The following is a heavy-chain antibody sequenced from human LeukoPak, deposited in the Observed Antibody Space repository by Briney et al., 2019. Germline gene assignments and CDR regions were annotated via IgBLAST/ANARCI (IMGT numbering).Heavy chain of an antibody. V-gene: IGHV3-7*01. CDR2: IKQDGSER. J-gene: IGHJ4*02. Sequence: GGSLRLSCAASGFTFSSYSMNWVRQAPGKGLEWVANIKQDGSERNYVDSVKGRFTISRDNAENSLFLQMNSLRVEDTAVYYCAREWQGGIAAAGTRIEGDYWGQGTLVAVSS. D-gene: IGHD6-13*01. CDR3: AREWQGGIAAAGTRIEGDY. CDR1: GFTFSSYS.